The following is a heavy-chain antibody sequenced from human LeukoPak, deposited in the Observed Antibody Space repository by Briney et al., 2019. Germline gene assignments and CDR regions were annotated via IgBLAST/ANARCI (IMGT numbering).Heavy chain of an antibody. CDR3: ARRPSYSSSWYGDYYYMDV. CDR1: GYTFTSYD. V-gene: IGHV1-8*01. D-gene: IGHD6-13*01. CDR2: MNPNSGNT. Sequence: ASVKVSCKASGYTFTSYDINWVRQATGQGLEWMGWMNPNSGNTGYAQKFQGRVTMTRNTSISTAYMELSSLRFEDTAVYYCARRPSYSSSWYGDYYYMDVWGKGTTVTISS. J-gene: IGHJ6*03.